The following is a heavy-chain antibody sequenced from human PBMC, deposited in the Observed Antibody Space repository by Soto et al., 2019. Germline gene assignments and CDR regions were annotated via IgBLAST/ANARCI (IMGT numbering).Heavy chain of an antibody. CDR1: GGSISSSTYY. D-gene: IGHD1-26*01. CDR2: FFIGGNT. Sequence: SETLSLTCTVSGGSISSSTYYWGWMRQPPGKGLEWIASFFIGGNTYYNPSLKSRVTISDDTSTNQFSLKLSSVTAADTAVYYCARSEATGLDYWGQGTLVTVS. CDR3: ARSEATGLDY. J-gene: IGHJ4*02. V-gene: IGHV4-39*07.